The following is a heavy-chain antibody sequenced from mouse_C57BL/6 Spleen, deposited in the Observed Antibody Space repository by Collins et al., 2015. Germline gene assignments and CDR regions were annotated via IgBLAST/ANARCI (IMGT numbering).Heavy chain of an antibody. CDR3: VYDDFDY. J-gene: IGHJ2*01. V-gene: IGHV1-50*01. D-gene: IGHD2-3*01. Sequence: PGAELVKPGASVKLSCKASGYTFTSYWMQWVKQRPGQGLEWIGEIDPSDSYTNYNQNFKGKATLTVDTSSSTAYMQLSSLTSEDSAVYYCVYDDFDYWGQGTTLTVSS. CDR1: GYTFTSYW. CDR2: IDPSDSYT.